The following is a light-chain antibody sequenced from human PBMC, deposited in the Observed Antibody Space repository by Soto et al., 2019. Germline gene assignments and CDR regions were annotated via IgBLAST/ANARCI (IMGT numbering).Light chain of an antibody. CDR2: GAS. CDR3: HQYGSSTDT. Sequence: EIVLTQSPGTLSLSPGERATLSCRASQSVSSNYLAWYQQKPGQAPRLLIFGASSRATGIPDRFSGSGSGTEFTLTITRLDPEDFAVYLCHQYGSSTDTFGQGTKTGDQT. CDR1: QSVSSNY. J-gene: IGKJ2*01. V-gene: IGKV3-20*01.